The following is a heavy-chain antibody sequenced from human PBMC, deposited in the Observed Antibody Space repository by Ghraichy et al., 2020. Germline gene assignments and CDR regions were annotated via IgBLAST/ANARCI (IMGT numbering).Heavy chain of an antibody. J-gene: IGHJ3*02. Sequence: LSLTCAASGFTFSSYGMHWVRQAPGKGLEWVAVIWYDGSNKYYADSVKGRFTISRDNSKNTLYLQMNSLRAEDTAVYYCARSSNYYDSSGYYVDAFDIWGQGTMVTVSS. CDR2: IWYDGSNK. CDR3: ARSSNYYDSSGYYVDAFDI. CDR1: GFTFSSYG. V-gene: IGHV3-33*08. D-gene: IGHD3-22*01.